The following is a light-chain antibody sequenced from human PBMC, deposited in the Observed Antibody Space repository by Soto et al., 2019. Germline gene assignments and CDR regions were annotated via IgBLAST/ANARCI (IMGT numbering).Light chain of an antibody. CDR3: QKYNSAPYT. V-gene: IGKV1-27*01. CDR1: QGISNY. J-gene: IGKJ2*01. CDR2: AAS. Sequence: DIQMTQSPSSLSASVGDRVTITCRASQGISNYLAWYQQKPGKVPKLLIYAASTLQSGVPSRFRGSRSGSDFTLTISSLQPEDVATYYCQKYNSAPYTFGQGTKLEIK.